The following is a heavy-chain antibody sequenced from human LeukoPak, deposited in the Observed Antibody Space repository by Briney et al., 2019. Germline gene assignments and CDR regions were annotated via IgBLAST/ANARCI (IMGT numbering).Heavy chain of an antibody. V-gene: IGHV4-61*02. D-gene: IGHD3-10*01. Sequence: SQTLSLTCTVSGGSISSGSYFWSWIRQPAGKGLEWIGRIYTSGSTNYNPSLKSRVTISVDTSKNQFSLKLSSVTAADTAIYYCARGGYYGSGNDFRFDPWGQGTLVTVSS. CDR3: ARGGYYGSGNDFRFDP. CDR2: IYTSGST. CDR1: GGSISSGSYF. J-gene: IGHJ5*02.